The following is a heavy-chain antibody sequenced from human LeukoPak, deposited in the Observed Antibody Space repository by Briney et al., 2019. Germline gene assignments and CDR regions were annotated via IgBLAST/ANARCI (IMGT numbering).Heavy chain of an antibody. Sequence: GGSLRLSCVASGLRFRSYAMNWVRQAPGKGLEWVSSITSGGSTYYADSVKGRFTISRDNSENTLYLQMNSLRAEDTAVYYCARPVTATDRFYFFDSWGQGTLVTVSS. CDR3: ARPVTATDRFYFFDS. V-gene: IGHV3-23*01. D-gene: IGHD2-15*01. J-gene: IGHJ4*02. CDR1: GLRFRSYA. CDR2: ITSGGST.